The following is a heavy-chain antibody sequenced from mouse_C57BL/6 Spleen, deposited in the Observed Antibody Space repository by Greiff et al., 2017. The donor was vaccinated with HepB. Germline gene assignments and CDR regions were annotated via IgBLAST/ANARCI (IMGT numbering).Heavy chain of an antibody. CDR2: IYPGDGDT. Sequence: QVQLQQSGPELVKPGASVKISCKASGYAFSSSWMNWVKQRPGKGLEWIGRIYPGDGDTNYNGKFKGNATLTADKSSSTAYMQLSSLTSEDSAVYFCARVGGDYWGQGTTLTVSS. CDR1: GYAFSSSW. J-gene: IGHJ2*01. CDR3: ARVGGDY. V-gene: IGHV1-82*01.